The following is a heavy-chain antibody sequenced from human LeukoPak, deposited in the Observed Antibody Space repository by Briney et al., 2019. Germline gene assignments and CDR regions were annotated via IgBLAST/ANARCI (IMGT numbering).Heavy chain of an antibody. J-gene: IGHJ4*02. V-gene: IGHV1-2*06. CDR2: INPNSGGT. D-gene: IGHD2-15*01. CDR1: GYTFTGYY. CDR3: ARDSRVAGDY. Sequence: GASVKVSCKASGYTFTGYYMHWVRQAPGQGLEWMGRINPNSGGTNYAQKFRGRVTMTRDTSVSTAYMELGRLTSGDSAIYYCARDSRVAGDYWGQGTLVTVSS.